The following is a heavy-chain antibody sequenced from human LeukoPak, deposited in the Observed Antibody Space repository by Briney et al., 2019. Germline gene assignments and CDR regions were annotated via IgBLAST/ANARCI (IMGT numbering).Heavy chain of an antibody. J-gene: IGHJ4*02. CDR1: GGSINTSSYY. D-gene: IGHD3-22*01. V-gene: IGHV4-39*07. Sequence: SETLSLTCTVSGGSINTSSYYWDWIRQPPGKGLEWIGNIYYSGSTYYNPSLKSRVTISVDTSKSQFSLKLSSLTAADTAVYYCARDFQYYYDSSGYLDYWGQGTLVTVSS. CDR2: IYYSGST. CDR3: ARDFQYYYDSSGYLDY.